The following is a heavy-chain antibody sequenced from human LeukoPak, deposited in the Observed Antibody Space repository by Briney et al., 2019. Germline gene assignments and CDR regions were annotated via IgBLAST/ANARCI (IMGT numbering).Heavy chain of an antibody. CDR2: IYTSGST. D-gene: IGHD3-3*01. CDR3: ARGRSGYYTRRWYFDL. V-gene: IGHV4-4*07. J-gene: IGHJ2*01. Sequence: SETLSLTCTVSGGSISSYYWSWIRQPAGKGLEWIGRIYTSGSTNYNPSPKSRVTMSVDTSKNQFSLKLSSVTAADTAVYYCARGRSGYYTRRWYFDLWGRGTLVTVSS. CDR1: GGSISSYY.